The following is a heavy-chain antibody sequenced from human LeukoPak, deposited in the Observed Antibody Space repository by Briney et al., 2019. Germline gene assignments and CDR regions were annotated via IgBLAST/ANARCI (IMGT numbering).Heavy chain of an antibody. D-gene: IGHD2-2*02. J-gene: IGHJ1*01. V-gene: IGHV3-23*01. CDR1: GFTFSSYA. CDR2: ISGSGGST. CDR3: AKALTLYCSSSSCYTSKH. Sequence: GGSLRLSCAASGFTFSSYAMSWVRQAPGKGLEWVSAISGSGGSTYYADSVKGRFTISRDNSKNTLYLQMNSLRAEDTAVYYCAKALTLYCSSSSCYTSKHWGQGTLVTVSS.